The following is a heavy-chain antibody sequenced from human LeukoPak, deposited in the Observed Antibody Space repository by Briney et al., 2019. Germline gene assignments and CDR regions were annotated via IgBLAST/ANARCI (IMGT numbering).Heavy chain of an antibody. CDR1: GYTFTGYY. Sequence: GASVKVSCKASGYTFTGYYMHWVRQAPGQGLEWMGWINPNSGGTNYAQKFQGRVTMTRDTSISTAYMELSRLRSDDTAVYYCAREAIAAAVHAFDIWGQGTMVTVPS. V-gene: IGHV1-2*02. D-gene: IGHD6-13*01. CDR3: AREAIAAAVHAFDI. J-gene: IGHJ3*02. CDR2: INPNSGGT.